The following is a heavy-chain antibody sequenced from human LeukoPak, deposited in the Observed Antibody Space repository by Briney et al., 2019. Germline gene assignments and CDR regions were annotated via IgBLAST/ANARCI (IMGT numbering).Heavy chain of an antibody. CDR3: ARYPHCSSTDCYVT. V-gene: IGHV4-61*08. D-gene: IGHD2-2*01. CDR2: LSYSGST. Sequence: SETLSLTCTVSGGSVSSSGYYWSWIRQPAGKGLEWIGYLSYSGSTNYNPSLKSRVSISVDTSKNQFSLKLSSVTAADTAVYYCARYPHCSSTDCYVTWGQGTLVIVPA. J-gene: IGHJ4*02. CDR1: GGSVSSSGYY.